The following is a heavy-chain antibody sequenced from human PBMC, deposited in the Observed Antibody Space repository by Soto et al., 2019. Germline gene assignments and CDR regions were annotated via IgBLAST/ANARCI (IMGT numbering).Heavy chain of an antibody. V-gene: IGHV3-74*01. CDR1: GFTVSSNY. CDR3: TRGPRSTSTGTGAF. D-gene: IGHD1-1*01. Sequence: PGGSLRLSCAASGFTVSSNYMSWVRQAPGKGLEWVSRINDDGISTNYADSVKGRFTISRDNAKNTLYLQMNALRVEDTAVYYCTRGPRSTSTGTGAFWGQGTLVTVSS. CDR2: INDDGIST. J-gene: IGHJ4*02.